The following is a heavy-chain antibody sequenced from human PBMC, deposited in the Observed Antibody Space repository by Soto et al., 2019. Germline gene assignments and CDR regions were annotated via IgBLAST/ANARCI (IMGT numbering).Heavy chain of an antibody. CDR2: ISSSSSYI. J-gene: IGHJ4*02. CDR1: GFTFSSYS. D-gene: IGHD2-21*02. Sequence: EVQLVESGGGLVKPGGSLRLSCAASGFTFSSYSMNWVRQAPGKGLEWVSSISSSSSYIYYADSVKGRFTISRDNAKNSLYLQMNSLRAEDTAVYYCARAGGVVTATPFPDYWGQGTLVTVSS. CDR3: ARAGGVVTATPFPDY. V-gene: IGHV3-21*01.